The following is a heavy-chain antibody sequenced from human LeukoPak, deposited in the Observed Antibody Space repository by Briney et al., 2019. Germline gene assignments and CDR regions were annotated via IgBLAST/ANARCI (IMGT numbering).Heavy chain of an antibody. CDR2: IYSGGST. J-gene: IGHJ4*02. CDR1: GFTVSSNY. V-gene: IGHV3-66*01. Sequence: GGSLRLSCAASGFTVSSNYMSWVREAPGKGLDWVSVIYSGGSTYYADSVKGRFTISRDNSKNTPYLQMNSLRAEDTAVYYCARGIKQQLVPFDYWGQGTLVTVSS. CDR3: ARGIKQQLVPFDY. D-gene: IGHD6-13*01.